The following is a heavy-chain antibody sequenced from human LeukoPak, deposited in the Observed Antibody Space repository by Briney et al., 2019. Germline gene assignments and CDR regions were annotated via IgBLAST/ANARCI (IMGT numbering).Heavy chain of an antibody. V-gene: IGHV4-59*01. CDR1: GGSISYYY. CDR3: AREDPQTTVPEGMDV. Sequence: SETLSLTCTVSGGSISYYYWGWIRQSPGKGLEWIGYIYYSGTTNYNPSLKSRVTISVDTSKNQFSLQLRSVSAADTAVYYCAREDPQTTVPEGMDVWGQGTTVTVSS. CDR2: IYYSGTT. J-gene: IGHJ6*02. D-gene: IGHD4-17*01.